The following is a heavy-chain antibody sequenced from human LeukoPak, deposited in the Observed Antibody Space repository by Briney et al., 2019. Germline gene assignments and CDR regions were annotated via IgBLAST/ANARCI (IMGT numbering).Heavy chain of an antibody. Sequence: PGGSLRLSCAASGFTFSSYGMHWVRQAPGKGLEWVAVISYDGSNKYYADSVKGRFTISRDNAKNSLYLQMNSLRAEDTAVYYCASRSARVRGVIIGFAFDIWGQGTMVTVSS. V-gene: IGHV3-30*03. CDR1: GFTFSSYG. J-gene: IGHJ3*02. CDR2: ISYDGSNK. CDR3: ASRSARVRGVIIGFAFDI. D-gene: IGHD3-10*01.